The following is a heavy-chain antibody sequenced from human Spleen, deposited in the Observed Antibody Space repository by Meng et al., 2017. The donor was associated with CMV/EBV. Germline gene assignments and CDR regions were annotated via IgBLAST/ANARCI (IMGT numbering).Heavy chain of an antibody. CDR3: ASRGALYDSSGYYYD. D-gene: IGHD3-22*01. V-gene: IGHV4-59*01. J-gene: IGHJ4*02. Sequence: SETLSLTCTVSGGSISDYYWSWIRQPPGKGLEWIGYIYYTGSINYNPSLKSRVTISVDTSKNQLSLKLSSVTAADTAVHYCASRGALYDSSGYYYDWGQGTLVTVSS. CDR2: IYYTGSI. CDR1: GGSISDYY.